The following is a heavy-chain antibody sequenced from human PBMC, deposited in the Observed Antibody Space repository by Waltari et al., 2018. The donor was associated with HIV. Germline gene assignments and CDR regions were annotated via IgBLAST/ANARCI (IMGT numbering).Heavy chain of an antibody. CDR3: AKGYYGMDV. V-gene: IGHV3-9*01. CDR1: GFTFDDYA. J-gene: IGHJ6*02. Sequence: EVQLVESGGGLVQPGRSLRLSCAASGFTFDDYAMHWVRQPPGKGLEWVSGISGKSGDIGYADSVKGRFTISRDNAKNSLYLQMNRLRGEDTALCYCAKGYYGMDVWGQGTTVTVSS. CDR2: ISGKSGDI.